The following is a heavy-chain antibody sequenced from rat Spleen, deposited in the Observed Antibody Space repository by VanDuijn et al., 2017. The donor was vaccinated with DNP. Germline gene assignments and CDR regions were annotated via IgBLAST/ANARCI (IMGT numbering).Heavy chain of an antibody. V-gene: IGHV5S23*01. CDR2: ISPDGHIP. J-gene: IGHJ2*01. Sequence: EVQLAESGGGLVQPGRSLKLSCAASGFTFRDYSMTWVLQAPTKGLEWVASISPDGHIPYCRDSVRGRFTISRDNGKSTVYLQMNSLRSEDTDTDYCARGGRSYFDYWGHGVMVTVSS. D-gene: IGHD1-11*01. CDR1: GFTFRDYS. CDR3: ARGGRSYFDY.